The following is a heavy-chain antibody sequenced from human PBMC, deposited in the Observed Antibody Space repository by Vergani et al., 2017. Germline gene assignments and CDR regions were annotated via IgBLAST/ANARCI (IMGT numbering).Heavy chain of an antibody. CDR1: GFTFSSYG. Sequence: QVQLVESGGGVVQPGGSLRLSCAASGFTFSSYGMHWVRQAPGKGLEWVAFIRYDGSNKYYADSVKGRFTISRDNSKNTLYLQMNSLRAEDTAVYYCAKVMSIAAAGTGWFDPWGQGTLVTVSS. CDR2: IRYDGSNK. D-gene: IGHD6-13*01. CDR3: AKVMSIAAAGTGWFDP. V-gene: IGHV3-30*02. J-gene: IGHJ5*02.